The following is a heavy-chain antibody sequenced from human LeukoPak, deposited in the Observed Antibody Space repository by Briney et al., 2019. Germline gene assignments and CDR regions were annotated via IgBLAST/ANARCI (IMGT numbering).Heavy chain of an antibody. Sequence: QPGGSLRLSCAASGFTVSSNYMSWVRQAPGKGLVWVSRINTDGSTINYADSVKDRFTISRDNAKNTLYLQMNSLRVEDTAVYYCARDLNWNQADYWGQGTLVTVSS. D-gene: IGHD1-14*01. CDR3: ARDLNWNQADY. CDR1: GFTVSSNY. CDR2: INTDGSTI. V-gene: IGHV3-74*01. J-gene: IGHJ4*02.